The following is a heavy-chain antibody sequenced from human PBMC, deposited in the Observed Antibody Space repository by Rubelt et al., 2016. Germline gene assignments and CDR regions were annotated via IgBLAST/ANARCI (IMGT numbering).Heavy chain of an antibody. Sequence: QVQLQESGPGLVKPSETLSLTCTVSGGSISSYYWSWIRQPPGKGLEWIGYIYYSGSTYYNPSLKSRVPISVDTSKNKFSRKLSSVTAADTAVYYCARENSRTMATIEFYFDYWGQGTLVTVSS. CDR1: GGSISSYY. CDR2: IYYSGST. J-gene: IGHJ4*02. V-gene: IGHV4-59*12. D-gene: IGHD5-24*01. CDR3: ARENSRTMATIEFYFDY.